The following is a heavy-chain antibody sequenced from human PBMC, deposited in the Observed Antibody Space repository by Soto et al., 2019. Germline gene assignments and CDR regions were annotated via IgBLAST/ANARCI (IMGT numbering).Heavy chain of an antibody. Sequence: QLQLQESGPGLVKPSETLSLTCTFSVGSFTISIYYWGWIRQPPGKGRGGIGGIYYGGNTYYTPSSKSRVTISVDTSKNQFSLKLSSVPAADTAVYYCAREGGRYCSGGSCQVDYWGQGTLVTVSS. J-gene: IGHJ4*02. CDR1: VGSFTISIYY. CDR2: IYYGGNT. D-gene: IGHD2-15*01. V-gene: IGHV4-39*02. CDR3: AREGGRYCSGGSCQVDY.